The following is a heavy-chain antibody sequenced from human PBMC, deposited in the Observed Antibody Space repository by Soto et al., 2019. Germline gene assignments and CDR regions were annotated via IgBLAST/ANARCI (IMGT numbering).Heavy chain of an antibody. CDR3: ARGSIAAADPAYYYYYYMDV. J-gene: IGHJ6*03. CDR1: GGSISSGGYY. V-gene: IGHV4-31*03. D-gene: IGHD6-13*01. Sequence: QVQLQESGPGLVKPSQTLSLTCTVSGGSISSGGYYWSWIRQHPGKGLEWIGYIYYSGSTYYNPSLKSRVTISVDRSKNQFPLKLSSVTAADTAVYYCARGSIAAADPAYYYYYYMDVWGKGTTVTVSS. CDR2: IYYSGST.